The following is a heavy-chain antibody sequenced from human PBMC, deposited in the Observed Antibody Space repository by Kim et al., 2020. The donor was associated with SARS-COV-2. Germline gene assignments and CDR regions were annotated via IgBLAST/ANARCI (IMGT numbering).Heavy chain of an antibody. V-gene: IGHV3-30*04. CDR1: GFTFSSYA. D-gene: IGHD4-17*01. CDR2: ISYDGSNK. Sequence: GGSLRLSCAASGFTFSSYAMHWVRQAPGKGLEWVAVISYDGSNKYYADSVKGRFTISRDNSKNTLYLQMNSLRAEDTAVYYCARDDNPTYGDYPGPPTTDYWGQGTLVTVSS. J-gene: IGHJ4*02. CDR3: ARDDNPTYGDYPGPPTTDY.